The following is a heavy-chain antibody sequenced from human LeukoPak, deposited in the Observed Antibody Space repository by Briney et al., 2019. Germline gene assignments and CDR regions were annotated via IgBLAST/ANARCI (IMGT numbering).Heavy chain of an antibody. CDR1: GYTFTRYY. J-gene: IGHJ6*02. CDR2: INPNSGGT. Sequence: ASVKVSCKASGYTFTRYYMHWVRQAPGQGLEWMGWINPNSGGTNYAQKFQGRVTMTRDTSISTAYMELSRLRSDDTAVYYCASPFPYCSSTSCYITQRRYYGMDVWGQGTTVTVSS. CDR3: ASPFPYCSSTSCYITQRRYYGMDV. D-gene: IGHD2-2*02. V-gene: IGHV1-2*02.